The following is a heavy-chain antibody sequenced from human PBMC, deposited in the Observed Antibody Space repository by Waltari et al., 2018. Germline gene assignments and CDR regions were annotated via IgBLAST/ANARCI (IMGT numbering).Heavy chain of an antibody. CDR2: IYQSGNT. J-gene: IGHJ5*02. CDR1: GGSISSNTW. CDR3: AGVQCSEDSCYGGAWFDP. V-gene: IGHV4-4*01. D-gene: IGHD2-15*01. Sequence: QVQLQESGPGLVKPSGTLSLTCAVSGGSISSNTWWSWVSQPPGKGLEWIGEIYQSGNTNYSPSLNGRVTVLVAKSKNQFALKLSSVTAADTAVYWCAGVQCSEDSCYGGAWFDPWGQGTLVTVSS.